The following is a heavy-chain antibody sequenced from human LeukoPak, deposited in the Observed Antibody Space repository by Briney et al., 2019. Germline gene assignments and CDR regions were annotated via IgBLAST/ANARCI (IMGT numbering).Heavy chain of an antibody. CDR3: ARDGTFDI. CDR1: GYTFTDYY. D-gene: IGHD2-15*01. J-gene: IGHJ3*02. Sequence: ASVKVSCKVSGYTFTDYYMHWVRQAPGQGLEWMGWINPDSGVTNYPQKFQGRVTMTRDTSSSTAYMELIRLRSDDTAVYYCARDGTFDIWGQGTMVTVSS. V-gene: IGHV1-2*02. CDR2: INPDSGVT.